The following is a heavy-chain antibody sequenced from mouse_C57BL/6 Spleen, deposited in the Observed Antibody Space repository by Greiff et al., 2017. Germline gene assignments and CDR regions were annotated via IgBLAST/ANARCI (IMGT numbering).Heavy chain of an antibody. CDR3: APTMITTEVYFDY. J-gene: IGHJ2*01. CDR1: GYTFPSYW. CDR2: INPSNGGT. D-gene: IGHD2-4*01. V-gene: IGHV1-53*01. Sequence: VQLQQPGTELVKPGASVKLSCKASGYTFPSYWMPWVKQRPGQGLEWIGNINPSNGGTNYNEKFKSKATLTVDKSSSTAYMQLSSLTSEDSAVYYCAPTMITTEVYFDYWGQGTTLTVSS.